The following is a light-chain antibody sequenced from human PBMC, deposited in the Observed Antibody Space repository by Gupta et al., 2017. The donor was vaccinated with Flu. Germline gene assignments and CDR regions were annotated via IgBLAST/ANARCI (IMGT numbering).Light chain of an antibody. CDR3: TSYRTDSTWV. CDR2: EVS. V-gene: IGLV2-14*01. J-gene: IGLJ2*01. Sequence: QSALTQPASVSGSLGQSITISCTGTRNDIGDYNYVSWYQQHPGKAPKLLIYEVSNRPAGVASRFSGSKSGNTASLTIFVRQTEDEADYYCTSYRTDSTWVFGGGTEVTVL. CDR1: RNDIGDYNY.